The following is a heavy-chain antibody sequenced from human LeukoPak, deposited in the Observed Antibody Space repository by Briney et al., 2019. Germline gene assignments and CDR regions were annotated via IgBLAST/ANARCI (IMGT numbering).Heavy chain of an antibody. CDR3: ARNTAPKDYFDY. CDR2: IYYSGST. Sequence: SETLSLTCTVSGGSISSGGYYWSWIRQHPGKGLEWIGYIYYSGSTYYNPSLKSQITISVDTSKNQFSLKLSSVTAADTAVYYCARNTAPKDYFDYWGQGTLVTVSS. V-gene: IGHV4-31*01. D-gene: IGHD5-18*01. J-gene: IGHJ4*02. CDR1: GGSISSGGYY.